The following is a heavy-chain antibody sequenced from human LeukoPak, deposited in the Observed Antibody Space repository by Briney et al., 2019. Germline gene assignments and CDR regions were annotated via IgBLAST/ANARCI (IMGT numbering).Heavy chain of an antibody. CDR2: INPNSGGT. CDR1: GYTFTGYY. V-gene: IGHV1-2*02. D-gene: IGHD3-9*01. Sequence: ASVKVSCKASGYTFTGYYMHWVRQAPGQGLEWMGWINPNSGGTNYAQKFQGRVTMTRDTSISTAYMELSRLRSDDTAVYYCARVPTYYDISNWFDPWGQGTLVTVSS. CDR3: ARVPTYYDISNWFDP. J-gene: IGHJ5*02.